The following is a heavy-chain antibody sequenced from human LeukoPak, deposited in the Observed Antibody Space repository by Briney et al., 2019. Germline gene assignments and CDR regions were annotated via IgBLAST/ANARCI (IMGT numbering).Heavy chain of an antibody. CDR1: AFMFSSDA. V-gene: IGHV3-23*01. CDR3: AKGSYYYDSSGYLDY. Sequence: PGGSLRLSYAASAFMFSSDAMGCVRHAPGKGLEWLSAISGGGASTYYADSMKGRLTISRDNSKNTLYLQMNSLRAEDTAVYYCAKGSYYYDSSGYLDYWGQGTLVTVSS. D-gene: IGHD3-22*01. CDR2: ISGGGAST. J-gene: IGHJ4*02.